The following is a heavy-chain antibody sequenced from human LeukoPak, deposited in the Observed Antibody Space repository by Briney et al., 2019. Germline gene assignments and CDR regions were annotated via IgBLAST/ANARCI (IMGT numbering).Heavy chain of an antibody. J-gene: IGHJ4*02. D-gene: IGHD1-26*01. V-gene: IGHV6-1*01. CDR1: GDSVSSNSAA. Sequence: SQTLSLACAISGDSVSSNSAAWNWIRQSPSRGLEWLGRTYYRSKWYYDYAVAVKSRISINPDTSKNQFSLQLSSVTPEDTAVYYCARDPVGGSTIFDYWGQGTLVTVSS. CDR3: ARDPVGGSTIFDY. CDR2: TYYRSKWYY.